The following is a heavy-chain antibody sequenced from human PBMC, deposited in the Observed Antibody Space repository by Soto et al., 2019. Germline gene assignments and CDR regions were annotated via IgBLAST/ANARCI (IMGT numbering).Heavy chain of an antibody. CDR1: GFTFSSYD. CDR2: IGTAGDT. J-gene: IGHJ6*02. Sequence: PGGSLRLSCAASGFTFSSYDMHWVRQATGKGLEWVSAIGTAGDTYYPGSVKGRFTISRENAKNSLYLQMNSLRAGDTAVYYCARDLSYCSSTSCDWGMDVWGQGTTVTVSS. D-gene: IGHD2-2*01. CDR3: ARDLSYCSSTSCDWGMDV. V-gene: IGHV3-13*01.